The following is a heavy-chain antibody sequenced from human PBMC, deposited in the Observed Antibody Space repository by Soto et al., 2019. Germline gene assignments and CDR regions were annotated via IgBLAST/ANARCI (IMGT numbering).Heavy chain of an antibody. V-gene: IGHV3-30*18. D-gene: IGHD2-15*01. J-gene: IGHJ4*02. CDR1: GFTFISYG. Sequence: QVQLVASGGGVVQPGRSLRLSCAASGFTFISYGMHWVRQAPGKGLEWLAVMSYDGRDKYYADSVRGRFTISRDNSKNTVYLQLNSLRVEDTAVYYCAKARSGSWHEGYYFDNWGQGTLVTVSS. CDR2: MSYDGRDK. CDR3: AKARSGSWHEGYYFDN.